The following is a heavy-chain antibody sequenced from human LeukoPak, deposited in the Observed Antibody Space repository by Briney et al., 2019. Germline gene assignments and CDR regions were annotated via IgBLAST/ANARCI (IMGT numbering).Heavy chain of an antibody. V-gene: IGHV1-69*13. CDR1: RGTFSSYA. Sequence: ASVKVSCKASRGTFSSYAISWVRQAPGQGLEWMGGIIPIFGTANYAQKFQGRVTITADESTSTAYMELSSLRSEDTAVYYCARDLGDIVVVPAAIGAFDIWGQGTMVTVSS. D-gene: IGHD2-2*02. J-gene: IGHJ3*02. CDR3: ARDLGDIVVVPAAIGAFDI. CDR2: IIPIFGTA.